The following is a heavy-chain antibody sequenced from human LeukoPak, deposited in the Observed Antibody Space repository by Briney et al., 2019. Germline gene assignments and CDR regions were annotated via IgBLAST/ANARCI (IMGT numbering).Heavy chain of an antibody. Sequence: QTGGSLRLSCAASGFTFSSYAMSWVRQAPGKGLEWVSAFSGSSASTYYADSVRGRFTISRDNSKNTLYLQMNSLRAEDTAVYYCAKNWGSSVRNAFDIWGQGTMVTVSS. CDR2: FSGSSAST. D-gene: IGHD3-16*01. J-gene: IGHJ3*02. V-gene: IGHV3-23*01. CDR3: AKNWGSSVRNAFDI. CDR1: GFTFSSYA.